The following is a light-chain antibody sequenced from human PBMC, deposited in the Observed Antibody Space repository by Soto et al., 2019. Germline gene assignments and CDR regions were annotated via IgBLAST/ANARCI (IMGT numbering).Light chain of an antibody. J-gene: IGKJ1*01. CDR3: QQYGSSPRT. V-gene: IGKV3-20*01. CDR2: GAS. CDR1: QSVSSSH. Sequence: EIELTQSPGTLSLPPGERATLSCRASQSVSSSHLAWYQQKPGQAPRLLIYGASSRATGIPDRFSGSGSGTDFTLTISRLEPEDFAVYYCQQYGSSPRTFGQGTKVEIK.